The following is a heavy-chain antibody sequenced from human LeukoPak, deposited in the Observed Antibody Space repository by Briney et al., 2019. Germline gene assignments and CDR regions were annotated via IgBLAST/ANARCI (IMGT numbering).Heavy chain of an antibody. CDR3: IGWGVATILHGY. CDR2: ISGRGGST. V-gene: IGHV3-23*01. D-gene: IGHD5-12*01. J-gene: IGHJ4*02. Sequence: SGRSLSLSPAPSAFTVSIYATGWVCPAPGKGRGWVSAISGRGGSTNYADSVKGRFTISRDNSKNTLYLQMNSLRAEETAVYYCIGWGVATILHGYWGQGTLVTVSS. CDR1: AFTVSIYA.